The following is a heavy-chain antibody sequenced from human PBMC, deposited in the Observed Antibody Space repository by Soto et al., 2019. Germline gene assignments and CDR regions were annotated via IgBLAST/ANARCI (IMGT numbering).Heavy chain of an antibody. Sequence: GVSLRRSYAAAGCTFSTYGMSWVRQAPGKELEWPSAIRAGGGSTYYADSVKSRLPISRHNSINTLYMQMTSLRTADPAVSYCAHPRGYGVFDANDIWGQGALVPVS. D-gene: IGHD4-17*01. J-gene: IGHJ3*02. CDR2: IRAGGGST. CDR3: AHPRGYGVFDANDI. V-gene: IGHV3-23*01. CDR1: GCTFSTYG.